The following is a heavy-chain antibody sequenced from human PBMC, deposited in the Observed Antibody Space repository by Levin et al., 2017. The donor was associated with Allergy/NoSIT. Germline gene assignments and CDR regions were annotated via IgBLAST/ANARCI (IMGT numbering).Heavy chain of an antibody. CDR2: IWYDGTNK. CDR1: GFTFSSYG. J-gene: IGHJ4*02. D-gene: IGHD3-10*01. V-gene: IGHV3-33*01. Sequence: PGGSLRLSCAASGFTFSSYGMHWVRQTPGKGLEWVAVIWYDGTNKYYADSVKGRFTISRDNSKNTLYLQMNSLRAEDTAVYYCASEGSERGIAFDYWGQGTLVTVSS. CDR3: ASEGSERGIAFDY.